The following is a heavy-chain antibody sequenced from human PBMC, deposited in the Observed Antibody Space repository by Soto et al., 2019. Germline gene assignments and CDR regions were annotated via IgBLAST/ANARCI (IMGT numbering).Heavy chain of an antibody. D-gene: IGHD6-19*01. V-gene: IGHV3-48*01. CDR2: ISSSSSTI. Sequence: PGGSLRLSCAASGFTFSSYSMNWVRQAPGKGLEWVSYISSSSSTIYYADSVKGRFTISRDSSKNTLYLQMNSLRAEDTAVYYCAKDLCTYSSGSCYFDYWGQGTLVTVSS. CDR3: AKDLCTYSSGSCYFDY. J-gene: IGHJ4*02. CDR1: GFTFSSYS.